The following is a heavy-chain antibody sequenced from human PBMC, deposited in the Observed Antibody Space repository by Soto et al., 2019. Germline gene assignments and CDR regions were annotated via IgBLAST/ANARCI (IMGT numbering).Heavy chain of an antibody. D-gene: IGHD3-16*01. Sequence: GGSLRLSCAASGFTFSSYAMSWVRQAPGKGLEWVSAISGSGGSTYYADSVKGRFTISRDNSKNTLYLQMNSLRAEGTAVYYCAKDGYRLRWGPTRCDYLAYWGQGTLVTVSS. J-gene: IGHJ4*01. V-gene: IGHV3-23*01. CDR2: ISGSGGST. CDR3: AKDGYRLRWGPTRCDYLAY. CDR1: GFTFSSYA.